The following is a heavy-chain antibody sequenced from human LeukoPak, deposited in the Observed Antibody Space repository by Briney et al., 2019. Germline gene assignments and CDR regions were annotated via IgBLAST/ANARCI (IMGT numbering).Heavy chain of an antibody. Sequence: GMPLTLSCAASGFTFSIYGMHWARHAPGKGREGVAVISYDGSNKYYADSVKGRFTISRDNSKNTLYLQMNSLRAEDTAVYYCAKDGQWLVPNHYFDYWGQGTLVTVSS. D-gene: IGHD6-19*01. CDR3: AKDGQWLVPNHYFDY. J-gene: IGHJ4*02. CDR1: GFTFSIYG. V-gene: IGHV3-30*18. CDR2: ISYDGSNK.